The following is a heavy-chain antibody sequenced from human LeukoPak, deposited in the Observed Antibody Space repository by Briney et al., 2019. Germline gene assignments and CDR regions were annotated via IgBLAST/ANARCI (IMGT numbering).Heavy chain of an antibody. V-gene: IGHV3-48*04. Sequence: PGGSLRLSCAASGFTFSSYSMNWVRQAPGKGLEWVSYISSSRSTIYYADSVKGRFTISRDNAKNSLYLQMNSLRAEDTAVYYCARGLQVQAASLDAFDIWGQGTMVTVSS. CDR3: ARGLQVQAASLDAFDI. D-gene: IGHD2-2*01. J-gene: IGHJ3*02. CDR2: ISSSRSTI. CDR1: GFTFSSYS.